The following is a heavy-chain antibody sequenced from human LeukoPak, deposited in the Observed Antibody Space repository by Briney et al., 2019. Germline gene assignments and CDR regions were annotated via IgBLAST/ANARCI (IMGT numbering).Heavy chain of an antibody. CDR3: ARYCYGSGSYQGGFDY. V-gene: IGHV4-61*01. D-gene: IGHD3-10*01. J-gene: IGHJ4*02. CDR2: IYYSGST. Sequence: SETLSLTCTVSGGSVSSGSYYWSWVRQPPGKGLEWIGDIYYSGSTNYNPSLKSRVTISVDTSKNQFSLKLSSVTAADTAVYYCARYCYGSGSYQGGFDYWGQGTLVTVS. CDR1: GGSVSSGSYY.